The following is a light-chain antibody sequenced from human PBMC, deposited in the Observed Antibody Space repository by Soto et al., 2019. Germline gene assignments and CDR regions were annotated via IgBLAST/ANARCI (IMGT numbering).Light chain of an antibody. V-gene: IGLV1-40*01. J-gene: IGLJ1*01. CDR2: GNT. CDR1: SNIETDYD. Sequence: QAVVTQPPSVSGAPGQRVTISCSSNIETDYDVHWYQQLPETAPRLLIHGNTNRPSGVPDRFSGSKSGTSASLAITGLQAEDEADYYCQSYDNSLHGYVFGTGTKLTVL. CDR3: QSYDNSLHGYV.